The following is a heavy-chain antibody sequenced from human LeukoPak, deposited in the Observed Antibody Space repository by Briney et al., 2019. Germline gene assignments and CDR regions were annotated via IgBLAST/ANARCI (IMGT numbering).Heavy chain of an antibody. V-gene: IGHV1-2*02. CDR3: AIASDWYYFDH. CDR2: INPNSGDT. Sequence: ASVKVSCKVSGYTLTELSMHWVRQAPGQGLEWMGWINPNSGDTNYAQKFQGRVTMTRDTSISTAYMELSRLKSDDTAVYYCAIASDWYYFDHWGQGTLVTVSS. J-gene: IGHJ4*02. CDR1: GYTLTELS. D-gene: IGHD6-19*01.